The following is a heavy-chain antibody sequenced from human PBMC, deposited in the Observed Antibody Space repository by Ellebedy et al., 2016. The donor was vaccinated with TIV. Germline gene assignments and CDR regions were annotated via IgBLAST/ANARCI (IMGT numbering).Heavy chain of an antibody. CDR3: LSGYYMGY. J-gene: IGHJ4*02. Sequence: GESLKISXAASGFTFSSYAMSWFRQAPGKGLEWVSFIRSKAYGGTTEYAASVKGRFTISRDDSKSIAYLQMNSLKTEDTAVYYCLSGYYMGYWGQGTLVTVSS. V-gene: IGHV3-49*03. D-gene: IGHD3-22*01. CDR1: GFTFSSYA. CDR2: IRSKAYGGTT.